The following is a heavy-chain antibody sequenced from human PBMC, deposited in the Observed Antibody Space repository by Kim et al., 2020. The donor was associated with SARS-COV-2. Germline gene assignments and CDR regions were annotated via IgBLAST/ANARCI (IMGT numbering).Heavy chain of an antibody. CDR3: ARDLGVVVVAATPGYFDY. J-gene: IGHJ4*02. CDR2: ISAYNGNT. D-gene: IGHD2-15*01. V-gene: IGHV1-18*01. Sequence: ASVKVSCKASGYTFTSYGISWVRQAPGQGLEWMGWISAYNGNTNYAQKLQGRVTMTTDTSTSTAYMELRSLRSDDTAVYYCARDLGVVVVAATPGYFDYWGQGTLVTVSS. CDR1: GYTFTSYG.